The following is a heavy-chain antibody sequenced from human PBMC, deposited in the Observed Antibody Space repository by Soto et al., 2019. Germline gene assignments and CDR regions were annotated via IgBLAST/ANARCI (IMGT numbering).Heavy chain of an antibody. CDR3: ARAEGIAARGAFDS. J-gene: IGHJ4*02. CDR2: INAGNGNT. V-gene: IGHV1-3*01. CDR1: GYTFTSYA. D-gene: IGHD6-6*01. Sequence: ASVKVSCKASGYTFTSYAMHWVRQAPGQRLEWMGWINAGNGNTKYSQKFQGRVTITRDTSASTAYMELSSLRSEDTAVYYCARAEGIAARGAFDSWGQGTLVTVPQ.